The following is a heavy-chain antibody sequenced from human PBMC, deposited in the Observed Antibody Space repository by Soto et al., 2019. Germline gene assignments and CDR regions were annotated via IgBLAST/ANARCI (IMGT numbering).Heavy chain of an antibody. J-gene: IGHJ4*02. Sequence: PSETLSLTCTVSGDSISTYYWTWIRQPPGKGLEWIGYIYNSATTKYNPSLKSRVTISVDTSKNQFSLKLSSVTTADTAVYYCARGRVDFIWGTPAPYLDYWGQGALVTVSS. D-gene: IGHD3-16*01. CDR2: IYNSATT. CDR1: GDSISTYY. V-gene: IGHV4-59*01. CDR3: ARGRVDFIWGTPAPYLDY.